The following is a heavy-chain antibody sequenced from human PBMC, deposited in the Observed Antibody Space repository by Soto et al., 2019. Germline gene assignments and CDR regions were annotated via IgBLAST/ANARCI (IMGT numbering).Heavy chain of an antibody. J-gene: IGHJ4*02. V-gene: IGHV1-69*13. D-gene: IGHD2-8*01. CDR1: GGTFSSYA. Sequence: SVKVSCKASGGTFSSYAISWVRQAPGQGLEWMGGIIPIFGTANYAQKFQGRVTITADESTSTAYMELSSLRSEDTAVYYCARDQAPHQTKMVYAIFLRGFDYWGQGTLVTVSS. CDR2: IIPIFGTA. CDR3: ARDQAPHQTKMVYAIFLRGFDY.